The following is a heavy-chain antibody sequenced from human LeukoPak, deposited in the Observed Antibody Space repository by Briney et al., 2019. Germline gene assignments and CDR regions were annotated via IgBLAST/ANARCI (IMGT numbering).Heavy chain of an antibody. CDR1: GGSISSYY. CDR3: ARGVYIAAAQYGY. J-gene: IGHJ4*02. CDR2: IYYSGTT. D-gene: IGHD6-13*01. Sequence: SETLSLTCTVSGGSISSYYWSWIRQPPGKGLEWIGYIYYSGTTNYNPSLKSRVTISVDTSKNQFSLKLSSVTAADTAVYYCARGVYIAAAQYGYWGQGILVTVSS. V-gene: IGHV4-59*01.